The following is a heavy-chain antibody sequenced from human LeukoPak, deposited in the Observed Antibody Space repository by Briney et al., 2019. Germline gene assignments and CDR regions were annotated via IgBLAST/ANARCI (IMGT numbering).Heavy chain of an antibody. D-gene: IGHD2-2*01. CDR2: ISYDESNK. CDR1: GFTFSSYA. Sequence: GRSLRLSCAASGFTFSSYAMHWVRQAPGKGLEWVAVISYDESNKYYTDSVKGRFTISRDSSKNTLYLQMSSLRTEDTAVYFCARPPIYCSSTSCFQADYWGQGTLVTVSS. CDR3: ARPPIYCSSTSCFQADY. V-gene: IGHV3-30-3*01. J-gene: IGHJ4*02.